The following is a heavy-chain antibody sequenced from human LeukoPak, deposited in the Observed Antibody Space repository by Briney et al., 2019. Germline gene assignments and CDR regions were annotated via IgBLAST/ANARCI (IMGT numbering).Heavy chain of an antibody. J-gene: IGHJ4*02. D-gene: IGHD4-17*01. CDR1: GLTVSSNY. V-gene: IGHV3-53*01. CDR3: SRIATTDPYYFDY. CDR2: LYSGGST. Sequence: GGSLRLSCEASGLTVSSNYMSWVRQAPGKGLEWVSVLYSGGSTYYADSVKGRFTISRDNSKNTLYLQMNSLRAEDTAVYYCSRIATTDPYYFDYWGQGTLVTVSS.